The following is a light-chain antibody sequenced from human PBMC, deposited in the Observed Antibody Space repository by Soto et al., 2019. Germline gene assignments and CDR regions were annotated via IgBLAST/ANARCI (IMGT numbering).Light chain of an antibody. V-gene: IGLV2-8*01. Sequence: QSALTQPPSASASPGQSVTISCTGTSSDVGGYNYVSWYQQRPGKAPKLMIYEVSQRPSGVPVRFSGSKSGNTATLTVSGLQAEDEADYYCSSFAGNNNRGVFGSGTKLTVL. CDR1: SSDVGGYNY. CDR2: EVS. CDR3: SSFAGNNNRGV. J-gene: IGLJ1*01.